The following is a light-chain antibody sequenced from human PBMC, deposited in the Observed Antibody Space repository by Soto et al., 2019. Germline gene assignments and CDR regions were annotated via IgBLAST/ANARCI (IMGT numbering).Light chain of an antibody. V-gene: IGLV2-14*03. CDR3: SSYTTSFTYG. Sequence: QSVLTQPASVSGSPGQSIAISCTGTSSDVGAYNYVSWYQQYPGKAPKLMIYDVSNRPSGVSDRFSGSKSGNTPSLTISGLQAEDEAAYDCSSYTTSFTYGFGTGTKLTFL. CDR2: DVS. CDR1: SSDVGAYNY. J-gene: IGLJ1*01.